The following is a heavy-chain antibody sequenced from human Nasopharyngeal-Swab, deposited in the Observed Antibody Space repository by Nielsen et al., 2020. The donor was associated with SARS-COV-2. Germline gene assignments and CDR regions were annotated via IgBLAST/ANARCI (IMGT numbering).Heavy chain of an antibody. CDR2: MNPDSGNT. D-gene: IGHD2-2*01. Sequence: ASEKVSCKASGYTFTSYDSNGVRQAAGQGREWMGWMNPDSGNTGYAQKFQGRVTITRNTSICTAYMELRSLRSEDTAVYYCARSGVARPAACYDYGMDVWGQGTTVTVSS. J-gene: IGHJ6*02. V-gene: IGHV1-8*03. CDR1: GYTFTSYD. CDR3: ARSGVARPAACYDYGMDV.